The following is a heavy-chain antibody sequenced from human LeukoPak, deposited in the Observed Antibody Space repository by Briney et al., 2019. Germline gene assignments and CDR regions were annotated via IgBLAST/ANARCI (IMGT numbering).Heavy chain of an antibody. D-gene: IGHD3-16*01. CDR3: ARLVGVSPLDY. CDR1: GFTFRSYA. Sequence: GGSLRLSCVVSGFTFRSYAMYWVRQAPGKGLEWVSEISGSPDNTYYADSVRGRFATSRDDSRNTLYLQMNSLRAEDTAVYYCARLVGVSPLDYWGQGTPVTVSS. CDR2: ISGSPDNT. V-gene: IGHV3-23*01. J-gene: IGHJ4*02.